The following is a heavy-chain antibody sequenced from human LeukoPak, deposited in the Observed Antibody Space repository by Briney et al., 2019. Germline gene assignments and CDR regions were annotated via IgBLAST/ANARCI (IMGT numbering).Heavy chain of an antibody. CDR2: INQDESQQ. J-gene: IGHJ4*02. V-gene: IGHV3-7*01. D-gene: IGHD6-13*01. Sequence: GGSLRLSCTTSGFTFTLYWMAWIRQSPGKGLEWVTNINQDESQQYYLESVEGRFTVSRDNARNSVYLHMNNLRVEDTAVYYCSNGIYSPSYWGRETLVTVSS. CDR1: GFTFTLYW. CDR3: SNGIYSPSY.